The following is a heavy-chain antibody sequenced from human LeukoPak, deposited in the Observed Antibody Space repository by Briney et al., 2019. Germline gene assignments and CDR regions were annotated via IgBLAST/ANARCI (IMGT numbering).Heavy chain of an antibody. D-gene: IGHD5-24*01. CDR3: ARGDGYIPFDY. CDR2: INSDGSST. CDR1: GFTFSSYW. V-gene: IGHV3-74*03. Sequence: GGSLRLSCAASGFTFSSYWMDWVRQAPGKGLVWVSLINSDGSSTTYADSVKGRFTISRDNAKNTLFLQMNSLRAEDTAVYYCARGDGYIPFDYWGRGTLVTVSS. J-gene: IGHJ4*02.